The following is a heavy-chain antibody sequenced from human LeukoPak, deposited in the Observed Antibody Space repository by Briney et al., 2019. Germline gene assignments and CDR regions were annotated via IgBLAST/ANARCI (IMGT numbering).Heavy chain of an antibody. CDR3: ARGVWTEAAGSRWFDP. CDR1: GGSISSGDYY. CDR2: IYYSGST. Sequence: PSQTLSLTCTVSGGSISSGDYYWSWIRQPPGKGLEWIGYIYYSGSTYYNPSLKSRVTISVDTSKNQFSLKLSSVTAADTAVYYCARGVWTEAAGSRWFDPWGQGTLVTVSS. J-gene: IGHJ5*02. V-gene: IGHV4-30-4*01. D-gene: IGHD6-13*01.